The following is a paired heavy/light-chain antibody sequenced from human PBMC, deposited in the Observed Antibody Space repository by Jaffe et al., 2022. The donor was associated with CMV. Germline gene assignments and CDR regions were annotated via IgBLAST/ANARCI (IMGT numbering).Light chain of an antibody. V-gene: IGKV1-9*01. CDR3: QQINSYPRT. CDR1: QGIYIY. CDR2: AAS. J-gene: IGKJ1*01. Sequence: IQLTQSPSSLSASVGDRVTITCRASQGIYIYLAWYQQKPGKAPKLLIYAASTLQSGVPSRFSGSGSGTDFTLTISSLQPEDFATYYCQQINSYPRTFGQGTKVEIK.
Heavy chain of an antibody. CDR2: MYHSGST. D-gene: IGHD2-15*01. CDR1: GGSISSNNW. J-gene: IGHJ5*02. Sequence: QVQLQESGPRLVKPSGTLSLTCAVSGGSISSNNWWSWVRQPPGKGLEWIGEMYHSGSTNYNPSLKSRVTISIDESKNQFSLKLSSVTAADTAVYYCARGCGNCYSGSPWFDPWGQGTLVTVSS. V-gene: IGHV4-4*02. CDR3: ARGCGNCYSGSPWFDP.